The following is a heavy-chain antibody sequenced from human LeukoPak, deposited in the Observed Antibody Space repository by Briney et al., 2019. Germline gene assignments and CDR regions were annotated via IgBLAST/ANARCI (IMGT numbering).Heavy chain of an antibody. V-gene: IGHV4-34*01. CDR1: GGSFSGYY. CDR2: INHSGST. Sequence: PSETLSLTCAVYGGSFSGYYRSWIRQPPGKGLEWIGEINHSGSTNYNPSLTSRVTISVDTSKNQFSLKLSSVTAADTDASYCARARRXXXXVXXYXGQXTLVXXSS. CDR3: ARARRXXXXVXXY. D-gene: IGHD1-14*01. J-gene: IGHJ4*02.